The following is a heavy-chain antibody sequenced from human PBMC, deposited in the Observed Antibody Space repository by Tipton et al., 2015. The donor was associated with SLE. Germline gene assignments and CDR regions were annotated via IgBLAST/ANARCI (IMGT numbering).Heavy chain of an antibody. D-gene: IGHD6-6*01. CDR2: IYHSGNT. Sequence: TLSLTCAVSGYSISSGYYWGWIRQPPGKGLEWIGSIYHSGNTYYNPSLKSRVTISVDTSKNQFSLKLSSVTAADTAVYYCARTLAAQIDYWGQGTLVTVSS. V-gene: IGHV4-38-2*01. CDR1: GYSISSGYY. CDR3: ARTLAAQIDY. J-gene: IGHJ4*02.